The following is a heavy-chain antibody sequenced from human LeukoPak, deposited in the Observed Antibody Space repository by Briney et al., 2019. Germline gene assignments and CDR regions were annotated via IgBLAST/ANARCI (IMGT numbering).Heavy chain of an antibody. CDR3: ARPRYSSASSDYHYYMDV. CDR2: INPNTGGT. J-gene: IGHJ6*03. Sequence: ASVTVSCKASGYTFTAYYIHWVRQATGQGLEWMGWINPNTGGTDHAQNFQGRVTMTRDTSISAAYMELSNLTYDDTAVYYCARPRYSSASSDYHYYMDVWGKGTTVTVSS. D-gene: IGHD6-6*01. V-gene: IGHV1-2*02. CDR1: GYTFTAYY.